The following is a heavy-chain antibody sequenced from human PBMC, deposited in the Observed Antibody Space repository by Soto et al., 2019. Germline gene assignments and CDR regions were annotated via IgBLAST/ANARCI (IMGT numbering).Heavy chain of an antibody. D-gene: IGHD2-8*02. V-gene: IGHV3-33*01. CDR2: IRYDGSNI. J-gene: IGHJ4*02. CDR3: ARNVKGGVVFQCYLDY. Sequence: SLRLSCAASASIFRGHGMHWVRQAPGKGLEWVAIIRYDGSNINYADSVMGRFTISRDNSKNMLYLDMNSLRVEDTAIYYCARNVKGGVVFQCYLDYWGQGTLVTVSS. CDR1: ASIFRGHG.